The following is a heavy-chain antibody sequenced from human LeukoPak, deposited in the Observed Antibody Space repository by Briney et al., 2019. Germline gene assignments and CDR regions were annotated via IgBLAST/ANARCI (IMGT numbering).Heavy chain of an antibody. CDR1: GFTFSSYA. CDR3: AKARSAVRGVIGYFDY. V-gene: IGHV3-23*01. CDR2: IGGSGGST. Sequence: TGGSLRLSCAASGFTFSSYAMSWVRQAPGKGLEWVSAIGGSGGSTYYADSVKGRFTISRDNSKNTLYLQMNSLRAEDTAVCYCAKARSAVRGVIGYFDYWGQGTLVTVSS. J-gene: IGHJ4*02. D-gene: IGHD3-10*01.